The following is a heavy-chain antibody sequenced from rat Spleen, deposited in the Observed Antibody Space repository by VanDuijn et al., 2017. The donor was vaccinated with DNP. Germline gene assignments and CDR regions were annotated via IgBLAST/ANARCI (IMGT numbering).Heavy chain of an antibody. V-gene: IGHV5-7*01. CDR1: GFTFSDYN. CDR3: ASLNSAIFDY. CDR2: ISYDDNST. J-gene: IGHJ2*01. D-gene: IGHD4-3*01. Sequence: EVQLVESGGGLVQPGRSMKLSCAASGFTFSDYNMAWVRQAPKKGLEWVATISYDDNSTYYRDSVKGRFTVSRDNVRSTLYLQMNSLRSEDTATYYCASLNSAIFDYWGQGVMVTVSS.